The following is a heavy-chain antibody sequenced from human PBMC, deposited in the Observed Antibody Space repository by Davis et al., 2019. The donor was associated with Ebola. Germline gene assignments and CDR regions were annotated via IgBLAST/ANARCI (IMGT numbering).Heavy chain of an antibody. Sequence: SVKVSCKASGYTFTGYYMHWVRQAPGQGLEWMGRIIPILGIANYAQKFQGRVTITADKSTSTAYMELSSLRSEDTAVYYCARVHYEHAFDIWGQGTMVTVSS. J-gene: IGHJ3*02. D-gene: IGHD3-22*01. CDR3: ARVHYEHAFDI. CDR1: GYTFTGYY. V-gene: IGHV1-69*04. CDR2: IIPILGIA.